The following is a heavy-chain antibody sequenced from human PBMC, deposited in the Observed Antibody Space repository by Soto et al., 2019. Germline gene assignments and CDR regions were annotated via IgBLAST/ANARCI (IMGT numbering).Heavy chain of an antibody. D-gene: IGHD3-3*01. CDR1: GFTFIGYG. Sequence: PLGPSCPPSGFTFIGYGLHWVRQAPGRGREGVEVIWYDGSNKYYADSVKGRFTISRDNSKNTLYLQMNSLRAEDTAVYYCARDFGEKYYDFWSGSPHYGMDVWGQGTTVTVSS. V-gene: IGHV3-33*01. CDR3: ARDFGEKYYDFWSGSPHYGMDV. CDR2: IWYDGSNK. J-gene: IGHJ6*02.